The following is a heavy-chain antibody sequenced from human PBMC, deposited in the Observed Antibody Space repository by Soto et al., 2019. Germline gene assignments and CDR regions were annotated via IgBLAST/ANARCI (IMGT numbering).Heavy chain of an antibody. D-gene: IGHD3-22*01. V-gene: IGHV1-18*04. CDR2: TSADNDDT. J-gene: IGHJ4*02. Sequence: ASVKVSCKASGYTFSHYGISWVRQAPGQGLEWMAWTSADNDDTNYAEKLQGRVTLTTDTSTGTAYMELRSLRSEDTAVYYCARGRTYYYDSSGYLWGQGTLVTVSS. CDR1: GYTFSHYG. CDR3: ARGRTYYYDSSGYL.